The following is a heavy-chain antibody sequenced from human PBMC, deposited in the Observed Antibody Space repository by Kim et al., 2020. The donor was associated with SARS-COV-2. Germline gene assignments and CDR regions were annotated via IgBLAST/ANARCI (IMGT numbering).Heavy chain of an antibody. Sequence: KGRFTNARDDSKNTLYLQMNSLKTEDTAVYYCTTDHALLWFGDHSSFDIWGQGTMVTVSS. V-gene: IGHV3-15*01. CDR3: TTDHALLWFGDHSSFDI. D-gene: IGHD3-10*01. J-gene: IGHJ3*02.